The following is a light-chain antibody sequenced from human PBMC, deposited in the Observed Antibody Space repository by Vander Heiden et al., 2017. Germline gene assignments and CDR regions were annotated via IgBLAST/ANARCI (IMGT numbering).Light chain of an antibody. V-gene: IGKV1-33*01. CDR2: DAS. CDR1: QDINIF. J-gene: IGKJ2*01. CDR3: LHYDNLPFT. Sequence: DIPLSHSPSSLSSSVGDRVTITCQASQDINIFLNWYQQKPGKAPELLMYDASNLEIGIPARFSGSGSGTDFTFTINSLQPEDGATYYCLHYDNLPFTFGQGTKVEIK.